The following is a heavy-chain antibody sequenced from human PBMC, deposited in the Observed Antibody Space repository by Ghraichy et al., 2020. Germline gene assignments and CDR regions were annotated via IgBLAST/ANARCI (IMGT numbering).Heavy chain of an antibody. CDR3: AKERDTSGYYSFRGDYYGMDV. J-gene: IGHJ6*02. V-gene: IGHV3-30*18. D-gene: IGHD3-22*01. CDR1: GFTFSKYG. Sequence: GGSLRLSCAASGFTFSKYGMHWVRQAPGKGLEWVPVISYDGSNKYYADSVKGRLTISRDNSKNTLYLQVNSLRAEDTAVYYCAKERDTSGYYSFRGDYYGMDVWGQGTTVTVSS. CDR2: ISYDGSNK.